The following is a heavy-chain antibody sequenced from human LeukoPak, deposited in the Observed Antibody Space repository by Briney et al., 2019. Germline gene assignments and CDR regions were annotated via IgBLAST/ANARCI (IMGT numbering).Heavy chain of an antibody. CDR2: IKQDGSEK. Sequence: GGSLRLSCAASGFTFSSYWMSWVRQAPGKGLEWVANIKQDGSEKYYVDSVKGRFTISRDNAKNSLYLQMNSLRAEDTAVYYCAREGYDSGNSGAFDIWGQGTMVTVSS. V-gene: IGHV3-7*01. CDR3: AREGYDSGNSGAFDI. J-gene: IGHJ3*02. CDR1: GFTFSSYW. D-gene: IGHD3-22*01.